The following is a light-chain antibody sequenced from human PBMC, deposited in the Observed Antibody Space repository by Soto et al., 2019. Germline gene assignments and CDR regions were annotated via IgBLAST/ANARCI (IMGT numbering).Light chain of an antibody. Sequence: GDRVTINGRASQSISTYLNWYQQKPGKAPNLLIFAASTLQSGVPSRFSGSGSGTDFTLTLRSLQPEDCATYYGQQRYTATLPFGGLTKVAIK. CDR1: QSISTY. V-gene: IGKV1-39*01. J-gene: IGKJ4*01. CDR2: AAS. CDR3: QQRYTATLP.